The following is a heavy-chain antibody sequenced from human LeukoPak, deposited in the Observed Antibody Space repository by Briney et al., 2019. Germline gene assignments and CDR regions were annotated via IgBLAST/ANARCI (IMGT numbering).Heavy chain of an antibody. Sequence: GGTLRLSCAASGFTFCGYWMHWGCQAPGKGLVWVSRINSDGSSTSYADSVKGGFTTSRDNSKNTLYLQVDSLRAEDTAVYYCANGGYCSTTNCYPRRAFDIWGQGTMVTVSS. V-gene: IGHV3-74*01. CDR3: ANGGYCSTTNCYPRRAFDI. J-gene: IGHJ3*02. D-gene: IGHD2-2*01. CDR1: GFTFCGYW. CDR2: INSDGSST.